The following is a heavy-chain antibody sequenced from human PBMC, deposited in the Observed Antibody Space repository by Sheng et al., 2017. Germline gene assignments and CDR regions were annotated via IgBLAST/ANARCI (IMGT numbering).Heavy chain of an antibody. CDR2: IDYSGTT. CDR1: GRSVRGFH. V-gene: IGHV4-34*01. Sequence: QVQLQQWGAGLLKPSETLSLTCAVSGRSVRGFHWNWLRQSPGKGLVWIGEIDYSGTTNYNPSLKSRVSISLDTSKNQFSLRLTSVTAADTAVYYCSRGRNNPPFYYYYYYMDVWGTGTTVTVSS. CDR3: SRGRNNPPFYYYYYYMDV. J-gene: IGHJ6*03.